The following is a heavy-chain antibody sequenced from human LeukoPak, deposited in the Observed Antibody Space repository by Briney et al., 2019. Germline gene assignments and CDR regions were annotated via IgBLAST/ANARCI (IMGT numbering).Heavy chain of an antibody. V-gene: IGHV5-51*01. CDR2: IYPGDSDT. D-gene: IGHD5-12*01. CDR3: ARRHTHSGYEFDY. Sequence: GESLKISCMGSGYSFTSYWIGWVRQMPGKGLEWMGIIYPGDSDTRYSPSFQGQVTISADKSISTAYLQWSSLKASDTAMYYCARRHTHSGYEFDYWGQGTLVTVSS. CDR1: GYSFTSYW. J-gene: IGHJ4*02.